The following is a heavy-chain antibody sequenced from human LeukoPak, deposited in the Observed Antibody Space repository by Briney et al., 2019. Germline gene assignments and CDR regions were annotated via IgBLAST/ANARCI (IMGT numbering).Heavy chain of an antibody. V-gene: IGHV3-23*01. CDR2: ITGSGGNT. Sequence: GGSLRLSCVASGFTFSDYAMSWVRQAPGKGLEWVSAITGSGGNTYYADSVKGRFTISRDNSKNTVFLQMNSLRAEDTAVYYCAKWGDYDVLTGYYVSDYWGQGTLVTVSS. J-gene: IGHJ4*02. CDR1: GFTFSDYA. D-gene: IGHD3-9*01. CDR3: AKWGDYDVLTGYYVSDY.